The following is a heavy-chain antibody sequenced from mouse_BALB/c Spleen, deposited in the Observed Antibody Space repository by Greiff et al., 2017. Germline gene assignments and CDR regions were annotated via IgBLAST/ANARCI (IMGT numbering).Heavy chain of an antibody. CDR1: GFTFSSFG. D-gene: IGHD2-3*01. CDR3: ARNGYYSYAMDY. V-gene: IGHV5-17*02. CDR2: ISSGSSTI. Sequence: EVQRVESGGGLVQPGGSRKLSCAASGFTFSSFGMHWVRQAPEKGLEWVAYISSGSSTIYYADTVKGRFTISRDNPKNTLFLQMTSLRSEDTAMYYCARNGYYSYAMDYWGQGTSVTVSS. J-gene: IGHJ4*01.